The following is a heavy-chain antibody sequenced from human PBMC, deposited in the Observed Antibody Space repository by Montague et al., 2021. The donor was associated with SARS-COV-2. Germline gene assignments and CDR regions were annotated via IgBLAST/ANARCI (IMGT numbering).Heavy chain of an antibody. J-gene: IGHJ4*02. V-gene: IGHV3-30*04. CDR2: ISYDGSNK. CDR3: LGGLLWFGELGY. Sequence: SLRLSCAASGFTFSSYAMHWVRQAPGKGLEWVAVISYDGSNKYYADSVKGRFTISRDNSKNTLYLQMNSLRAEDTAVYYCLGGLLWFGELGYWGQGTLVTVSS. CDR1: GFTFSSYA. D-gene: IGHD3-10*01.